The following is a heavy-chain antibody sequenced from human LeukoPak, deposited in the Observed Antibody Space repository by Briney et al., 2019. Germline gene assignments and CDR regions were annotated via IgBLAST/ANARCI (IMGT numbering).Heavy chain of an antibody. D-gene: IGHD1-26*01. Sequence: ASVKVSCKASGYTFTSYGISWVRQAPGQGLEWMGWINAGNGNTKYSQKFQGRVTITRDTSASTAYMELSSLRSEDTAVYYCASSPMYSGSYYVDYWGQGTLVTVSS. CDR3: ASSPMYSGSYYVDY. CDR2: INAGNGNT. J-gene: IGHJ4*02. V-gene: IGHV1-3*01. CDR1: GYTFTSYG.